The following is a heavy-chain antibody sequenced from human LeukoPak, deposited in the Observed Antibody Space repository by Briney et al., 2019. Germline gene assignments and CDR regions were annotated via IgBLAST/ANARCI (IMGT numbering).Heavy chain of an antibody. V-gene: IGHV1-69*04. Sequence: SVKVSCKASGGTFSSYAISWVRQAPGQGLEWMGRIIPILGIANYAQKFQGRVTITADKSTSTAYMELSSLRSEDTAVYYCARETGGRYYDSSGSEYWGQETLVTVSS. CDR1: GGTFSSYA. CDR3: ARETGGRYYDSSGSEY. D-gene: IGHD3-22*01. J-gene: IGHJ4*02. CDR2: IIPILGIA.